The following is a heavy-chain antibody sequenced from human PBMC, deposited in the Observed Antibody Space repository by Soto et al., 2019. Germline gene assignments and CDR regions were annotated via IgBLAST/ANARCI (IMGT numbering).Heavy chain of an antibody. Sequence: SVKVACKASGGTLSSYAISWGRHAPGQGLEWMGGIIPIFGTANYAQKFQGRVTVTPDESTSTAYMDLSSLRSEDTAVYYCARSPIVVVTATAYWDYWGQGTLVTVSS. V-gene: IGHV1-69*13. CDR3: ARSPIVVVTATAYWDY. D-gene: IGHD2-21*02. CDR1: GGTLSSYA. CDR2: IIPIFGTA. J-gene: IGHJ4*02.